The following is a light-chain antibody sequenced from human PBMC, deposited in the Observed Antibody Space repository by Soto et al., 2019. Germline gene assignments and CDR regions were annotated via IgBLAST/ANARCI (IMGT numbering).Light chain of an antibody. CDR3: QQYGSSGT. Sequence: EIVMTQSPATPSVSPGERATLSCRASQSVSSYLAWYQQKPGQAPRLLIYDASNRATGIPARFSGSGSGTDFTLTISRLEPEDFAVYYCQQYGSSGTFGQGTKVDIK. CDR1: QSVSSY. V-gene: IGKV3-20*01. J-gene: IGKJ1*01. CDR2: DAS.